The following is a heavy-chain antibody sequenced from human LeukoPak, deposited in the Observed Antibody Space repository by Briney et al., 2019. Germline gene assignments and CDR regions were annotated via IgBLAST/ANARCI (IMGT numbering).Heavy chain of an antibody. D-gene: IGHD2-21*02. CDR2: MHPDTGDT. Sequence: ASVKDSCKTSGYTFTNNDIHWVRQAPGQALEWMGWMHPDTGDTGYAQKFQGRVIMTRDTSISTAYMELSSLRPDDTAVYYCARHFGTADNFDYWGQGTLLIVSS. CDR1: GYTFTNND. CDR3: ARHFGTADNFDY. J-gene: IGHJ4*02. V-gene: IGHV1-8*01.